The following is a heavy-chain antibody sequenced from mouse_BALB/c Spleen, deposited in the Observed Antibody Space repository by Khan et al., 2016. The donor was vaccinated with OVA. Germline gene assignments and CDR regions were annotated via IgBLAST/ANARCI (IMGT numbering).Heavy chain of an antibody. J-gene: IGHJ4*01. CDR2: IWADRST. CDR1: GFSLTSYG. D-gene: IGHD1-1*01. Sequence: VQLKESGPGLVAPSQSLSITCTVSGFSLTSYGVHWVRQPPGKGLEWLGLIWADRSTNYNSALMSRLTISKANSTSQAFLIMNSLQADDTGIYYCAREDYYGSDPHAMDYWGQGISVIVSS. V-gene: IGHV2-9*02. CDR3: AREDYYGSDPHAMDY.